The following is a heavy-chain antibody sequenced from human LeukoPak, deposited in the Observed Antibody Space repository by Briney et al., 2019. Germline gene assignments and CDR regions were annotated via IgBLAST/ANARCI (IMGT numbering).Heavy chain of an antibody. CDR1: GGSISSYY. CDR3: ARHPDIVVVPADYYYYYMDV. D-gene: IGHD2-2*01. J-gene: IGHJ6*03. CDR2: IYYSGST. Sequence: TSETLSLTCTVSGGSISSYYWSWIRQPPGKGLEWIGYIYYSGSTNYNPSLKSRVTTSVDTSKNQFFLKLSSVTAADTAVYYCARHPDIVVVPADYYYYYMDVWGKGTTVTVSS. V-gene: IGHV4-59*08.